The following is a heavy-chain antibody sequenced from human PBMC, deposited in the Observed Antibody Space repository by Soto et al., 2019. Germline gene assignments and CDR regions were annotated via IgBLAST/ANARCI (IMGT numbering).Heavy chain of an antibody. CDR2: ISVYSGST. CDR1: GYTFTSYG. J-gene: IGHJ6*02. D-gene: IGHD6-19*01. V-gene: IGHV1-18*04. Sequence: VQLVQSGAEVKKPGASVRVSCEASGYTFTSYGISWVRQAPGQGLEWMGWISVYSGSTNYAQKLQGRVTMTTDRSTRAVYMELRSLRSDDTAVYYCARDSWGLAVPDYHYYAMDVWGQGTTVTVS. CDR3: ARDSWGLAVPDYHYYAMDV.